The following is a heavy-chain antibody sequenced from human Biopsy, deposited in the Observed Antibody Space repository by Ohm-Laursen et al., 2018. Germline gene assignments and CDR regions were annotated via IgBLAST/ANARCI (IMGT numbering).Heavy chain of an antibody. J-gene: IGHJ4*02. Sequence: ASVKVSCKTSGYSFTSYYMHWVRQAPGQGLEWMGRINPSGSTTSYPQIFQGRVTMTRDTSKSTVDMELSSLRSADTAVYFCARTTGRYGGLYYFDYWGQGTLVTVSS. D-gene: IGHD1-1*01. CDR1: GYSFTSYY. CDR3: ARTTGRYGGLYYFDY. CDR2: INPSGSTT. V-gene: IGHV1-46*01.